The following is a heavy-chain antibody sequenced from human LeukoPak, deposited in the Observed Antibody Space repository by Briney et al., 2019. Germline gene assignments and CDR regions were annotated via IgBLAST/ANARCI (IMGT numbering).Heavy chain of an antibody. V-gene: IGHV4-39*07. CDR3: ARRLRTTVTIDY. CDR1: GGSISSSSYY. D-gene: IGHD4-17*01. Sequence: SETLSLTCTVSGGSISSSSYYWGWIRQPPGKGLEWIGGIYYSGSTYYNPSLKSRVTISVDTSKNQFSLKLSSVTAADTAVYYCARRLRTTVTIDYWGQGTLVTVSS. CDR2: IYYSGST. J-gene: IGHJ4*02.